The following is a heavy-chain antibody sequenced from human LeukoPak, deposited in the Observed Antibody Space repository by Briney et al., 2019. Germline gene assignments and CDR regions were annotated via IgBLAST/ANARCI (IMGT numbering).Heavy chain of an antibody. D-gene: IGHD2-21*02. CDR1: GFTFSSYS. V-gene: IGHV3-21*01. J-gene: IGHJ4*02. CDR2: IGTSSSNI. CDR3: ARACGCDCYLNDY. Sequence: GGSLRLSCAASGFTFSSYSMNWVRQAPGKGLEWVSSIGTSSSNIYYADSVKGRFTISRDNAKNSLFLQMNSLRSEDTAVYYCARACGCDCYLNDYWGQGTMVTVFS.